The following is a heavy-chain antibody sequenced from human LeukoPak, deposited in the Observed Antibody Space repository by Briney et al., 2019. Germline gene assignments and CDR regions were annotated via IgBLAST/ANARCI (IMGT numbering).Heavy chain of an antibody. CDR2: IKSKTDGGTT. J-gene: IGHJ6*04. Sequence: PGGSLRLSCAASGFTFSNAWMSWVRQAPGKGLEWVGRIKSKTDGGTTGYAAAVKGIFTISRDNSKNTLYLQMNSVKTEDTAVYYCTTGVMVSSYYYYGMDVWGKGTTVTVSS. CDR1: GFTFSNAW. D-gene: IGHD2-21*01. V-gene: IGHV3-15*01. CDR3: TTGVMVSSYYYYGMDV.